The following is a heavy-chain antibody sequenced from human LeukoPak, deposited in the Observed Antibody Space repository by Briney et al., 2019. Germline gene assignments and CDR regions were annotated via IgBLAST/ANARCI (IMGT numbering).Heavy chain of an antibody. J-gene: IGHJ4*02. D-gene: IGHD2-15*01. CDR1: RFTFNTYA. CDR2: ISSNGDFT. Sequence: GGSLRLSCVASRFTFNTYAVNWVRQAPGKGLEWVSAISSNGDFTYYADSVRGRFTISRDNSKNTVFLQINGLRAEDTAVYYCAKVKRDCSGGTCYSYDYWGQGTLVTVSS. CDR3: AKVKRDCSGGTCYSYDY. V-gene: IGHV3-23*01.